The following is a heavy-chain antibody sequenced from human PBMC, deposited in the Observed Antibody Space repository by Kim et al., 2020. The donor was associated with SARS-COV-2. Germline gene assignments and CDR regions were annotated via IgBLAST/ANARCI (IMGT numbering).Heavy chain of an antibody. V-gene: IGHV3-9*01. CDR3: AKAWGPTSYYMDV. D-gene: IGHD2-2*01. Sequence: ADSVKRRFTISRDNANHSLYLQMNSPTPEDTALYYCAKAWGPTSYYMDVWSTGTPVTVSS. J-gene: IGHJ6*03.